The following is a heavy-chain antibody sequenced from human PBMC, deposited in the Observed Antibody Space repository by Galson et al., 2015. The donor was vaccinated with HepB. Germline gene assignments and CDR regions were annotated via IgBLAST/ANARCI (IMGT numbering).Heavy chain of an antibody. J-gene: IGHJ4*02. D-gene: IGHD3-3*01. CDR2: IKQDGSEK. CDR3: ARVTWVFEEIFGVVSPAFDY. CDR1: GFTFSSYW. Sequence: LRLSCAASGFTFSSYWMTWVRQAPGKGLEWVANIKQDGSEKYYVDSVKGRFTISRDNAKDSLYLQMNSLRAEDTAVYYCARVTWVFEEIFGVVSPAFDYWGQGTLVTVSS. V-gene: IGHV3-7*01.